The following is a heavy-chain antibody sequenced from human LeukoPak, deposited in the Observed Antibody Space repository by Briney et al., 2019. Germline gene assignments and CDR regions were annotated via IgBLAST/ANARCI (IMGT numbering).Heavy chain of an antibody. CDR3: ARDRDYYDSSGYPFDY. V-gene: IGHV1-69*04. Sequence: SVKVSCKASGGTFSSYAISWVRQAPGQGLEWMGRIIPILGIANYAQKFQGRVTITADKSTSTAYMELSSLRSEDTAVYYCARDRDYYDSSGYPFDYWGQGTLVTVSS. CDR1: GGTFSSYA. CDR2: IIPILGIA. J-gene: IGHJ4*02. D-gene: IGHD3-22*01.